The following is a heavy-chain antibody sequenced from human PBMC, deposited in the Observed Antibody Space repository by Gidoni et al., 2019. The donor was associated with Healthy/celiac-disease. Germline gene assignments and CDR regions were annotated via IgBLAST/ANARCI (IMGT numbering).Heavy chain of an antibody. D-gene: IGHD6-13*01. Sequence: EVQLVESGGGLVKPGGSLRLSCAASGFTFSNAWMSWVRQAPGKGLEWVGRIKSKTDGGTTDYAAPVKGRFTISRDDSKNTLYLQMNSLKTEDTAVYYCAASPDSSSWGIWGQGTLVTVSS. V-gene: IGHV3-15*01. CDR3: AASPDSSSWGI. CDR2: IKSKTDGGTT. J-gene: IGHJ4*02. CDR1: GFTFSNAW.